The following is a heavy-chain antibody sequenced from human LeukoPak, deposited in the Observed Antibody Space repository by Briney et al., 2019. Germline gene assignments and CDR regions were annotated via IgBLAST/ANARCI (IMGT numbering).Heavy chain of an antibody. J-gene: IGHJ6*03. V-gene: IGHV3-11*01. D-gene: IGHD6-13*01. CDR2: ISSSGSTI. CDR1: GFTFSDYY. CDR3: AREAQQLNYYYYYYMDV. Sequence: GGSLRLSCAASGFTFSDYYMSWIRQAPGKGLEWVSYISSSGSTIYYADSVKGRFTISRDNAKNSLYLQMNSLRAEDTAVYYCAREAQQLNYYYYYYMDVWDKGTTVTVSS.